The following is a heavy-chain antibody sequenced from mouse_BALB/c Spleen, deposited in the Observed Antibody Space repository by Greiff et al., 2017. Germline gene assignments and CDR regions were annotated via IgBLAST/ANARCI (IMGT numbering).Heavy chain of an antibody. V-gene: IGHV1-39*01. CDR3: ARSPLFYYGSSPYYAMDY. CDR2: IDPYYGGT. J-gene: IGHJ4*01. Sequence: EVQLQQSGPELEKPGASVKISCKASGYSFTGYNMNWVKQSNGKSLEWIGNIDPYYGGTSYNQRFKGKATLTVDKSSSTAYMQLKSLTSEDSAVYYCARSPLFYYGSSPYYAMDYWGQGTSVTVSS. CDR1: GYSFTGYN. D-gene: IGHD1-1*01.